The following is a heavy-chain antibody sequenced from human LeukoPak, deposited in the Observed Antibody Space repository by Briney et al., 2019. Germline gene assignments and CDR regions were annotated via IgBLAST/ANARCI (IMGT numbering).Heavy chain of an antibody. CDR2: INPSGGST. Sequence: ASVKVSCKASGYTFTSYYMHWVRQAPGQGLEWMGIINPSGGSTSYAQKFQGRVTMTRDMSTSTVYMELSSLRSEDTAVYYCAKGRYYDSTEPYYFDYWGQGTLVTVSS. J-gene: IGHJ4*02. V-gene: IGHV1-46*01. CDR3: AKGRYYDSTEPYYFDY. CDR1: GYTFTSYY. D-gene: IGHD3-22*01.